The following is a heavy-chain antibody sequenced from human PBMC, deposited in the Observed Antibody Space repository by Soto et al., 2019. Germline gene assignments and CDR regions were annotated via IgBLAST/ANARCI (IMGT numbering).Heavy chain of an antibody. V-gene: IGHV1-3*01. J-gene: IGHJ6*02. CDR2: INAGNGDT. CDR3: ARGDSSDV. Sequence: ASVKVSCKASGYTFTSYPMHWVRQAGQRLEWMGWINAGNGDTKYSQKFQGRVTITRDTSASTDFMELSSLRSEDTAVYYCARGDSSDVWGQGTTVTVSS. CDR1: GYTFTSYP.